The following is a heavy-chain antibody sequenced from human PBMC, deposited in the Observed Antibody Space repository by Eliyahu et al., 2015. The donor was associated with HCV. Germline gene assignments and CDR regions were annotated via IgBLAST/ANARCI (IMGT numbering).Heavy chain of an antibody. CDR1: GFTFSSYA. Sequence: EVQLLESGGGLVQPGGSLRLSCAASGFTFSSYAMSWVRQAPGKGLEXVSAISGSGGSTYYADSVKGRFTISRDNSKNTLYLQMNSLRAEDTAVYYCAKVGWELLHRPGLGAFDIWGQGTMVTVSS. CDR3: AKVGWELLHRPGLGAFDI. J-gene: IGHJ3*02. D-gene: IGHD1-26*01. CDR2: ISGSGGST. V-gene: IGHV3-23*01.